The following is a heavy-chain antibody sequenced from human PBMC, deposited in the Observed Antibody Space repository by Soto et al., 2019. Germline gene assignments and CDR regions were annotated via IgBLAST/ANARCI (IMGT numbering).Heavy chain of an antibody. CDR3: ASEEDTAYDH. CDR1: GFTFSSYG. V-gene: IGHV3-33*01. Sequence: HPGGSLRLSCAASGFTFSSYGMPWVRQAPGKGLEWVAVIRYDGSNKSYAQSVKGRFTIPRENSKNKMYLQMNRLRAEAKAVYYCASEEDTAYDHWGQGTLVTVSS. J-gene: IGHJ4*02. CDR2: IRYDGSNK. D-gene: IGHD5-18*01.